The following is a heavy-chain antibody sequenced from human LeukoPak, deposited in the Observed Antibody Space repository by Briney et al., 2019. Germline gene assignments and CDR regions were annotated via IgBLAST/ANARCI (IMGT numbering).Heavy chain of an antibody. CDR2: INWNGGST. V-gene: IGHV3-20*04. J-gene: IGHJ4*02. D-gene: IGHD2-15*01. CDR1: GFTFEDYG. Sequence: PGGSLRLSCAASGFTFEDYGMSWVRQAPGKGLEWVSGINWNGGSTGYADSVKGRFTISRDNAKNSLYLQMNSLRAEDTALYYSARSVAASRDYWGQGTLVTVSS. CDR3: ARSVAASRDY.